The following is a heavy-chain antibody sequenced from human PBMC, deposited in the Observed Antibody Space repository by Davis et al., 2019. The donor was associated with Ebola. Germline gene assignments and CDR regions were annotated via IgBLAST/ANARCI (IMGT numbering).Heavy chain of an antibody. J-gene: IGHJ4*02. CDR3: ARVRGTGVWGLDY. Sequence: SLKISCAASGFTFSSYWMSWVRQAPGKGLEWVANIKQDGSEKYYVDSVKGRFTISRDNAKNSLYLQMNSLRAEDTAVYYCARVRGTGVWGLDYWGQGTLVTVSS. CDR2: IKQDGSEK. D-gene: IGHD3/OR15-3a*01. CDR1: GFTFSSYW. V-gene: IGHV3-7*01.